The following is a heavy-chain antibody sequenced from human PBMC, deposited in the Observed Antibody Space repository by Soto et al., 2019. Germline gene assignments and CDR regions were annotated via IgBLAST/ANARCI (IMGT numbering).Heavy chain of an antibody. CDR2: IYHSGST. CDR1: GGSISSGGYS. V-gene: IGHV4-30-2*01. Sequence: SETLSLTCAVSGGSISSGGYSWSWIRQPPGKGLEWIGYIYHSGSTYYNPSLKSRVTISVDRSKNQFSLKLNSVTAADTAVYYCARAPIGVVTAIDAFDIWGQGTMVTVSS. J-gene: IGHJ3*02. D-gene: IGHD2-21*02. CDR3: ARAPIGVVTAIDAFDI.